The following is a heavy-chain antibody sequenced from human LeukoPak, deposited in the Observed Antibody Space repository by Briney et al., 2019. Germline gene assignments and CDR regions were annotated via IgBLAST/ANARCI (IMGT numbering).Heavy chain of an antibody. CDR2: INPNSGGT. D-gene: IGHD3-10*01. CDR3: ARAGSSLVRGATDY. V-gene: IGHV1-2*04. Sequence: GASAKVSCKASGYTFTGYYMHWVRQAPGQGLEWMGWINPNSGGTNYAQKFQGWVTMTRDTSISTAYMELSRLRSDDTAVYYCARAGSSLVRGATDYWGQGTLVTVSS. CDR1: GYTFTGYY. J-gene: IGHJ4*02.